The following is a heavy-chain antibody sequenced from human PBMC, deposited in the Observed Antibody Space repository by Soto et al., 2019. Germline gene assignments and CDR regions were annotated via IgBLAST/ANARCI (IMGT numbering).Heavy chain of an antibody. CDR3: ARDKRDLRFLEWSYYFDY. V-gene: IGHV3-30-3*01. D-gene: IGHD3-3*01. Sequence: VGSLRLSCAASGFTFSICAMHWVRQAPGKGLEWVALISYDGSNKYYADSVKGRFTISRDNSKNTLYLQMNSLRAEDTAVYYCARDKRDLRFLEWSYYFDYWGQGTLVTVSS. CDR2: ISYDGSNK. CDR1: GFTFSICA. J-gene: IGHJ4*02.